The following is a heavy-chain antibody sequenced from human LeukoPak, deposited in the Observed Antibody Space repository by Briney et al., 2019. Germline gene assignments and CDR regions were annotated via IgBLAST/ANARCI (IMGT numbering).Heavy chain of an antibody. D-gene: IGHD3-22*01. Sequence: TSETLSLTCTVSGDSISSYYWSWIRQPPGKGLEWIGYIYYSGSTNYNPSLKSRVTISVDTSKNQFSLKLSSVTAADTAVYYCAGTDYYDSSGYYYVSVYWGQGTLVTVSS. CDR1: GDSISSYY. V-gene: IGHV4-59*01. CDR2: IYYSGST. CDR3: AGTDYYDSSGYYYVSVY. J-gene: IGHJ4*02.